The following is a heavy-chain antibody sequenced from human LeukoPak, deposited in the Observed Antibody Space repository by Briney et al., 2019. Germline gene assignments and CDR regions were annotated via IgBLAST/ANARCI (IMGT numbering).Heavy chain of an antibody. J-gene: IGHJ6*02. V-gene: IGHV5-51*01. CDR1: GYSFTSYW. D-gene: IGHD6-6*01. CDR3: ARQRQLGYYYYGMDV. CDR2: IYPGDSDT. Sequence: GESLKISCKGSGYSFTSYWIGWVRQMPGKGLEWMGIIYPGDSDTRYSPSFQGQVTISADKSISTAYPQWSSLKASDTAMYYCARQRQLGYYYYGMDVWGQGTTVTVSS.